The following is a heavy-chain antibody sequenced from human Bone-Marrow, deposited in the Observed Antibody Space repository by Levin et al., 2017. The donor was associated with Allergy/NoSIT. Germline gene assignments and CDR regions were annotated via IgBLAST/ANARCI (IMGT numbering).Heavy chain of an antibody. D-gene: IGHD3-16*01. CDR2: IYSGGSA. V-gene: IGHV3-66*01. J-gene: IGHJ3*02. Sequence: GGSLRLSCAASGFTVSSNYMNWVRQAPGKGLEWVSVIYSGGSAYYADFVKGRFTISRDKSKNTLYLQMNSLSVDDTAVYYCACLAVFDSFDIWGQGTMVTVSS. CDR1: GFTVSSNY. CDR3: ACLAVFDSFDI.